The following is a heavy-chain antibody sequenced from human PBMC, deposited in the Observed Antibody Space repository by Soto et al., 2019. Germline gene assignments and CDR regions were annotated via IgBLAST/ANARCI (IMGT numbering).Heavy chain of an antibody. Sequence: QVQLVQSGAEVKKPGSSVKVSCKASGGTFSSYAISWVRQAPGQGLEWMGGSIPIFGTANYAQKFQGRVTITADESTSTAYMELSSRRSEDTAVYYCARTRVTYFDDRSAFDIWGQGTMVTGSS. CDR1: GGTFSSYA. V-gene: IGHV1-69*01. CDR2: SIPIFGTA. D-gene: IGHD3-22*01. CDR3: ARTRVTYFDDRSAFDI. J-gene: IGHJ3*02.